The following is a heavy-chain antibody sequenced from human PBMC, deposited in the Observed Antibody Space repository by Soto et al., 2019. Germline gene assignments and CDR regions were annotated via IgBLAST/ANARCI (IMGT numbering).Heavy chain of an antibody. CDR3: AREVPHWCGGLDV. CDR1: GFTFSNHV. Sequence: HEQLMESGGGVVQPGRSLRVSCVASGFTFSNHVIHWVRQAPGKGLEWVAAISKDGGWPYYTDSVKGRLTISRDNSKNTVSLQMNSLRAEDTAVYYCAREVPHWCGGLDVWGQGTTVTVSS. CDR2: ISKDGGWP. D-gene: IGHD2-8*02. V-gene: IGHV3-30-3*01. J-gene: IGHJ6*02.